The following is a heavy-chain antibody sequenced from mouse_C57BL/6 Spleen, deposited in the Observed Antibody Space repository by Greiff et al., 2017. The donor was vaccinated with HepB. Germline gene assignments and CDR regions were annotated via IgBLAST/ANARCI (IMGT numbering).Heavy chain of an antibody. CDR1: GFTFTDYY. J-gene: IGHJ3*01. CDR2: IRNKANGYTT. V-gene: IGHV7-3*01. CDR3: ARSHYYGSTWFAY. D-gene: IGHD1-1*01. Sequence: EVKLVESGGGLVQPGGSLSLSCAASGFTFTDYYMSWVRQPPGKALEWLGFIRNKANGYTTEYSASVKGRFTISRDNSQSILYLQMNALRAEDSATYYCARSHYYGSTWFAYWGQRTLVTVSA.